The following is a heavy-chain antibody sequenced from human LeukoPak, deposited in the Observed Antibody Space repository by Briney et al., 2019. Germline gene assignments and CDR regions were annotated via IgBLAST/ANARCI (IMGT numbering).Heavy chain of an antibody. J-gene: IGHJ4*02. D-gene: IGHD2-2*01. CDR3: ARAPGRPAAVFDY. CDR2: INHSGST. Sequence: SETLSLTCAVYGGSFSGHYWSWIRQPPGKGLEWNGEINHSGSTNYSPSLKSRATISLDTSKNQFSLKLSSVTAADTAVYYCARAPGRPAAVFDYWGQGTLVTVSS. V-gene: IGHV4-34*01. CDR1: GGSFSGHY.